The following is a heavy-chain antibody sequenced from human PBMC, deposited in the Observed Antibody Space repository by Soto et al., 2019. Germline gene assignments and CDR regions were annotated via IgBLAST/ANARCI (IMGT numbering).Heavy chain of an antibody. CDR2: INSDGSST. D-gene: IGHD3-3*01. CDR3: ARKYDFWSGRGILNYYYYYMDV. J-gene: IGHJ6*03. CDR1: GFTVSSYW. V-gene: IGHV3-74*01. Sequence: GWSLRLSCAASGFTVSSYWMHWVRQAPGKGLVWVSRINSDGSSTSYADSVKGRFTISRDNAKNTLYLQMNSLRAEDTAVYYCARKYDFWSGRGILNYYYYYMDVWGKGTTVTVSS.